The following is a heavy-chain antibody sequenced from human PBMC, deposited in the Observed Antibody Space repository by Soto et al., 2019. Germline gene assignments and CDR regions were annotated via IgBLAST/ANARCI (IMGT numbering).Heavy chain of an antibody. V-gene: IGHV4-39*01. D-gene: IGHD3-3*01. CDR3: ARLGGLGLTYDDFWSGYRETDFDF. CDR1: GGSISSSSYY. J-gene: IGHJ4*02. CDR2: IYYSGST. Sequence: SETLSLTCTVSGGSISSSSYYWGWIRQPPGKGLEWIGSIYYSGSTYYNPSLKSRVTISVDTSKNQFSLKLSSVTAADTAVYYCARLGGLGLTYDDFWSGYRETDFDFWGQGTLVTVSS.